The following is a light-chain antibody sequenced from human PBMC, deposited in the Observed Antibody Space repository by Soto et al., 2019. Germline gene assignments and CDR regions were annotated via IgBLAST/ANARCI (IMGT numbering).Light chain of an antibody. CDR2: GAS. J-gene: IGKJ1*01. CDR3: QQYGRTSWT. V-gene: IGKV3-20*01. Sequence: EIVLRQSPGTLSLSPGEGATLSCRASQSVSTNFFAWYQQKPGQAPRLLIYGASTRATGIPDRFSGSGSGTDFTLTISRLEPEDFAVDYCQQYGRTSWTFGQGTKLDIK. CDR1: QSVSTNF.